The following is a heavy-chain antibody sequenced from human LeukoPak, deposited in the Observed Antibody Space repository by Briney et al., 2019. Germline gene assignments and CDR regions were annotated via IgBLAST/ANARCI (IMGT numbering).Heavy chain of an antibody. CDR1: GGSFSGYY. J-gene: IGHJ3*02. CDR3: ARGQASDI. CDR2: INHSGST. V-gene: IGHV4-34*01. Sequence: PSETLSLTCAVYGGSFSGYYWSWIRQPPGKGLEWIGEINHSGSTNYNPSLTSRVTISVDTSKNQFSLKLSPVTAADTAVYYCARGQASDIWGQGTMVTVSS.